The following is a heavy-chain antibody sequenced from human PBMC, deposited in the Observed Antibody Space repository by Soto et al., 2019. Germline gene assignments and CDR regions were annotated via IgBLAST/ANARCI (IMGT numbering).Heavy chain of an antibody. D-gene: IGHD3-3*01. Sequence: QVQLVQSGAEVKEPGSAVKVSCKAPADSFSSYGISWVRQAPGQGLEWMGGTIPIFGTTNYAEKFQGRVTRTADESTNTAYMELSSLRSEDTALYYCARVFPDGWVEPGVVRGYLDTWGRGTLVTVSS. CDR3: ARVFPDGWVEPGVVRGYLDT. CDR1: ADSFSSYG. J-gene: IGHJ4*02. V-gene: IGHV1-69*01. CDR2: TIPIFGTT.